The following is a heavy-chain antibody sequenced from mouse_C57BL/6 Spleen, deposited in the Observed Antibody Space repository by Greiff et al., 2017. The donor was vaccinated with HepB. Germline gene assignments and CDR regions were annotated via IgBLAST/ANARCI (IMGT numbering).Heavy chain of an antibody. J-gene: IGHJ2*01. Sequence: QVQLQQPGAELVRPGSSVKLSCKASGYTFTSYWMHWVKQRPIQGLEWIGNIDPSDSENHYNQKFKDKATLTVDKSSSTAYMQLSSLTSEDSAVYYCAREDYGSSPFDYWGQGTTLTVSS. CDR3: AREDYGSSPFDY. D-gene: IGHD1-1*01. CDR1: GYTFTSYW. CDR2: IDPSDSEN. V-gene: IGHV1-52*01.